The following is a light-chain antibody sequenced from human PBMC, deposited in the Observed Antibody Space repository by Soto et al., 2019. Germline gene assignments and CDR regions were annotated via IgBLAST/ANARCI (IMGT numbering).Light chain of an antibody. J-gene: IGKJ4*01. CDR2: GSS. CDR1: QNIRSNY. V-gene: IGKV3-20*01. CDR3: QQYGYEPLT. Sequence: EIVLTQSPGTLSLSPGQRATLSCRASQNIRSNYVAWYQQKPGQAPRLLIFGSSTTATGIPDRFSASGSGTDFSLTISRLEPEDFAVCYCQQYGYEPLTFGGGTTVEI.